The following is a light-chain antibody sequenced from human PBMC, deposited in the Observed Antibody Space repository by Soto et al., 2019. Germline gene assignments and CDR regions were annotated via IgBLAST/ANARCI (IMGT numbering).Light chain of an antibody. V-gene: IGLV1-47*01. J-gene: IGLJ1*01. Sequence: QAVLTQPPSASATPGQRVTISCSGSSSNIGTNYVYWYQHLPGTAPKLLIYRNDQRPSGVPDRFSGSMSGTAASLAIGGLRSEDEADYFCKSYAGSNTYVFGSGTKVTVL. CDR3: KSYAGSNTYV. CDR1: SSNIGTNY. CDR2: RND.